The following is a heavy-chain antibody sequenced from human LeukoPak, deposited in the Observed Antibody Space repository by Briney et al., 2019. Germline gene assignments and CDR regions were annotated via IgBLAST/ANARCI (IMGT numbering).Heavy chain of an antibody. D-gene: IGHD2-15*01. CDR3: AKIDSGEAALHYGMDV. CDR2: INGDGRNI. J-gene: IGHJ6*02. CDR1: GFTFSSYW. Sequence: GGSLRLSCVASGFTFSSYWMHWVRQDPRKGLVWVSRINGDGRNINYADSVRGRFTISRDNSNNMLYLQMNSLRSEDTAVYYCAKIDSGEAALHYGMDVWGQGTTV. V-gene: IGHV3-74*01.